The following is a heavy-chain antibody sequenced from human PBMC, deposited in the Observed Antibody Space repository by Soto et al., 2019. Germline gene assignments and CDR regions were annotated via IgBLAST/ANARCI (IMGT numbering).Heavy chain of an antibody. V-gene: IGHV3-30*03. Sequence: QVQLVESGGGVVQPGGSLRLSCAASEFTFSNYAMHWVRQPPGKGLQWLAVISYDGNNKYYADPVEGRFTISRDNSKNTVYLQMNSLRLEDTAVYYCARGPSYSDSYFDYWGQGTLVTVSS. D-gene: IGHD4-17*01. CDR3: ARGPSYSDSYFDY. J-gene: IGHJ4*02. CDR1: EFTFSNYA. CDR2: ISYDGNNK.